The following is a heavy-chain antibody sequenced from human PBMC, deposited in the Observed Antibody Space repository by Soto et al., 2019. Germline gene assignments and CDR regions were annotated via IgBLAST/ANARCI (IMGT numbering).Heavy chain of an antibody. V-gene: IGHV3-33*01. CDR2: IWYDGSNK. CDR1: GFTFSSYG. CDR3: ARGLYSNYTPYYYCGMDV. D-gene: IGHD4-4*01. Sequence: GGSLRLSCAASGFTFSSYGMHWVRQAPGKGLEWVAVIWYDGSNKYYADSVKGRFTISRDNSKNTLYLQMNSLRAEDTAVYYCARGLYSNYTPYYYCGMDVWGQGTTVTVS. J-gene: IGHJ6*02.